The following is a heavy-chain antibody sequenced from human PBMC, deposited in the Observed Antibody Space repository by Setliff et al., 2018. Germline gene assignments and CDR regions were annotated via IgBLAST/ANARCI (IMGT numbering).Heavy chain of an antibody. CDR1: GFTFSSYW. D-gene: IGHD6-19*01. Sequence: PGGSLRLSCAASGFTFSSYWMSWVRQAPGKGLEWVAVIWYDGSNKYYADSVKGRFTISRDNSKNTLYLQMNSLRAEDTAVYYCAKGSSGWFGLCAYWGQGTLVTSPQ. CDR3: AKGSSGWFGLCAY. CDR2: IWYDGSNK. V-gene: IGHV3-33*06. J-gene: IGHJ4*02.